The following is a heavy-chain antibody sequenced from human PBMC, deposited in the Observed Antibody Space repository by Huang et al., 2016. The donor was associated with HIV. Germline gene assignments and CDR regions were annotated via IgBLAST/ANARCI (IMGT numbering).Heavy chain of an antibody. J-gene: IGHJ3*02. CDR3: ARQMDCSSSSCLAGGHERGPFDM. CDR2: IYYSGST. V-gene: IGHV4-39*01. CDR1: GGSISSSSYY. D-gene: IGHD2-2*01. Sequence: QLQLQESGPGLVKPSETLSLTCSVSGGSISSSSYYWGWIRQPPGKGLEWIGSIYYSGSTFYNPSLKSRVTISIDTSKNQFSLRLSSVTAADTSVYYCARQMDCSSSSCLAGGHERGPFDMWGQGTMVTVSS.